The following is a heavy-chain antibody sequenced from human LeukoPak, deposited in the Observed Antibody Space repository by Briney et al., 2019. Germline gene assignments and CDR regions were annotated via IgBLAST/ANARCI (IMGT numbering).Heavy chain of an antibody. Sequence: GASVKVSCKASGYTFTGYYMHWVRQAPGQGLEWMGIINPSGGSKSYAQKFQGRVTMTRDMSTSTVYMELSSLRAEDTAVYYCARDRHKYNYDGSGYPPYWGQGTLVTVSS. V-gene: IGHV1-46*01. J-gene: IGHJ4*02. CDR1: GYTFTGYY. CDR3: ARDRHKYNYDGSGYPPY. CDR2: INPSGGSK. D-gene: IGHD3-22*01.